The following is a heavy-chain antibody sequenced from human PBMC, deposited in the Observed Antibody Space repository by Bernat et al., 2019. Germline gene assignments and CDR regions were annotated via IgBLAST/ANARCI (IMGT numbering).Heavy chain of an antibody. CDR3: ARECGSGGINWFDP. CDR2: IIPILGIA. D-gene: IGHD2-15*01. V-gene: IGHV1-69*08. J-gene: IGHJ5*02. Sequence: QVQLVQSGAEVKKPGSSVKVSCKASGGTFSSYTISWVRQAPGQGLEWMGRIIPILGIANYAQKFQGRVTITADKSTSTAYMELSSLRSEDTAVYYCARECGSGGINWFDPWGQGTLVTVSS. CDR1: GGTFSSYT.